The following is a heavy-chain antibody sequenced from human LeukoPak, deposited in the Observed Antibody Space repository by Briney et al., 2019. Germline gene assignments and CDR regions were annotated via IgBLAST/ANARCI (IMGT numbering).Heavy chain of an antibody. CDR1: GGSISSYY. CDR2: IYTSGST. D-gene: IGHD2-2*01. J-gene: IGHJ5*02. V-gene: IGHV4-4*07. Sequence: SETLSLTCTVSGGSISSYYWSWIRQPAGKGLEWIGRIYTSGSTNYNPSLKSRVTMSVDTSKNQFSLKLSSVTAADTAVYYCARDGRQLLKRGCFDPWGQGTLVTVSS. CDR3: ARDGRQLLKRGCFDP.